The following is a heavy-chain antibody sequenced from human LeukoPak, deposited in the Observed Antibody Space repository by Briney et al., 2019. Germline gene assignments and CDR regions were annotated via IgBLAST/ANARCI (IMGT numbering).Heavy chain of an antibody. J-gene: IGHJ4*02. D-gene: IGHD6-19*01. V-gene: IGHV1-69*13. CDR1: GGTFSSYA. CDR2: IIPIFGTA. Sequence: SVKVSCKASGGTFSSYAISWVRQAPGQGLEWMGGIIPIFGTANYAQKFQGRVTITADESTSTAYMELSSLRSEDTAVYYCARARLPGIAVAGTGTASYWGQGTLVTVSS. CDR3: ARARLPGIAVAGTGTASY.